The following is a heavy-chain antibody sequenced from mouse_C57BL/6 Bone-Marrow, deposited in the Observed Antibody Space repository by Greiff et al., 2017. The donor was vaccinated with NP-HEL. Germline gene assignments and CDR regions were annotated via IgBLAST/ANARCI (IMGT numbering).Heavy chain of an antibody. CDR1: GFNIKDDY. V-gene: IGHV14-4*01. J-gene: IGHJ4*01. D-gene: IGHD1-1*01. CDR2: IDPENGDT. CDR3: TIRSTPYYYGSSYGGAMDY. Sequence: EVQLQQSGAELVRPGASVKLSCTASGFNIKDDYMHWVKQRPEQGLEWIGWIDPENGDTEYASKFQGKAAITADTSSNTAYLQLSSLTSEDTAVYYCTIRSTPYYYGSSYGGAMDYWGQGTSVTVSS.